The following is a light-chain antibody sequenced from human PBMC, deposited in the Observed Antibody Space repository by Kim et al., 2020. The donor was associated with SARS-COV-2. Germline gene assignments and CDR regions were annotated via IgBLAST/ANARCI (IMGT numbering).Light chain of an antibody. Sequence: PGETARSTCGRPNLSSRSVLWYQGKPRQFPVVVIYYDGGRPPGIPERFSGPNSGNTATLTISRVEAGDEADYFCQVSDSSNVHPVFGGRTKLTVL. V-gene: IGLV3-21*04. J-gene: IGLJ2*01. CDR3: QVSDSSNVHPV. CDR2: YDG. CDR1: NLSSRS.